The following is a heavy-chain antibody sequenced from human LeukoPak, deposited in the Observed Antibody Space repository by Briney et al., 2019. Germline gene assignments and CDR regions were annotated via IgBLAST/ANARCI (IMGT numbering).Heavy chain of an antibody. Sequence: GGSLRLSCAASGFTFNNYAMHWVRQAPGQGLEWVADISYDGSNKYYADSVKGRFTISRDNSKNTLYLQMSSLRAEDTAMYYCARDILGTTMGNFQHWGQGTLVTVSS. CDR3: ARDILGTTMGNFQH. CDR1: GFTFNNYA. J-gene: IGHJ1*01. V-gene: IGHV3-30-3*01. CDR2: ISYDGSNK. D-gene: IGHD1-26*01.